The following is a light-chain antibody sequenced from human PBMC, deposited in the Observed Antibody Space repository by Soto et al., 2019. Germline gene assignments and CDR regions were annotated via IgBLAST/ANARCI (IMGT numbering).Light chain of an antibody. CDR1: SSDVGGYNY. Sequence: QSALTQPASVSGSPGQSITISCTGTSSDVGGYNYVSWYPQHPGKAPNLIIFDVSNRPSGFSNRSSGSKSGSSATLTISGLQSDEEANYYCSSYTGSKTPVLFGGGTKHTV. V-gene: IGLV2-14*01. J-gene: IGLJ2*01. CDR2: DVS. CDR3: SSYTGSKTPVL.